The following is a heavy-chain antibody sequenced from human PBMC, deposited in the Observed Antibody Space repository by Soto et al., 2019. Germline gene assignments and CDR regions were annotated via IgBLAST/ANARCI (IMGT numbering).Heavy chain of an antibody. CDR1: GFTFRSYV. J-gene: IGHJ1*01. D-gene: IGHD3-16*01. CDR2: TSYDGSDK. CDR3: ARWGTTGGLDV. V-gene: IGHV3-30*19. Sequence: ESVGGVVQPGTSLRVSCVGSGFTFRSYVMHWVRQAPGKGLEWVALTSYDGSDKYYDDSVRGRFTISRDNSRNTVDLQMDSLRREDTALYYCARWGTTGGLDVWGQGTLVSVSS.